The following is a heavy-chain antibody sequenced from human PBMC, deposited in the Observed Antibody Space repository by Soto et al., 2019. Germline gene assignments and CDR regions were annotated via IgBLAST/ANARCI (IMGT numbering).Heavy chain of an antibody. CDR3: ERDGFLRCRGGSCYSGY. J-gene: IGHJ4*02. CDR2: ISAYNGNT. D-gene: IGHD2-15*01. Sequence: DSVKVSCKASGYTFTSYGISWVRQAPGQGLEWMGWISAYNGNTNYAQKLQGRVTMTTDTSTSTAYMELRSLRSDDTAVYYCERDGFLRCRGGSCYSGYWGQAILVYVS. CDR1: GYTFTSYG. V-gene: IGHV1-18*01.